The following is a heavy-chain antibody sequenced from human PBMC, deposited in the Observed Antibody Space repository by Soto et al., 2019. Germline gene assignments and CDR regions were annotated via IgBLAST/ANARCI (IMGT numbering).Heavy chain of an antibody. CDR3: ATMGTPATGLYYFDY. V-gene: IGHV4-30-2*05. CDR1: GCTISSGGYS. D-gene: IGHD5-18*01. CDR2: IYHSGST. J-gene: IGHJ4*02. Sequence: PSETLSLTCVVSGCTISSGGYSWSWIRQPPGKGLEWIGYIYHSGSTYYSLSLKSRVTISVDTSKNQFSLNLSFVTAADTAVYYCATMGTPATGLYYFDYWGQGTLVTVSS.